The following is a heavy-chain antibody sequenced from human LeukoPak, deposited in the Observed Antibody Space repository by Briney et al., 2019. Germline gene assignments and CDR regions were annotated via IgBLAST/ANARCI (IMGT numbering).Heavy chain of an antibody. CDR3: AKVRVYLDNQDAFDI. Sequence: PGGSLRLSCAASGFTFSSDAMSWVRQAPGKGLEWVSAISGSGGSTYYADSVKGRFTISRDNSKNTLYLQMNSLTAEDTAAYYCAKVRVYLDNQDAFDIWGQGTMVTVSS. D-gene: IGHD6-13*01. CDR2: ISGSGGST. J-gene: IGHJ3*02. V-gene: IGHV3-23*01. CDR1: GFTFSSDA.